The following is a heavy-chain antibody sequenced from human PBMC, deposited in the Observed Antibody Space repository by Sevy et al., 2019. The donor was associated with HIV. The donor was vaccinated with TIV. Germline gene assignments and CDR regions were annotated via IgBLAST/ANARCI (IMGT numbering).Heavy chain of an antibody. D-gene: IGHD5-18*01. CDR1: GFTFDDYG. Sequence: GGSLRLSCAASGFTFDDYGMHWVRQAPGKGLELVSGISWNSGSIGYADSVKGRFTISRDNAKNSLYLQMNSLRGEDMALYYCAKGRGYSYGRDAFDIWGQGTMVTVSS. CDR2: ISWNSGSI. CDR3: AKGRGYSYGRDAFDI. J-gene: IGHJ3*02. V-gene: IGHV3-9*03.